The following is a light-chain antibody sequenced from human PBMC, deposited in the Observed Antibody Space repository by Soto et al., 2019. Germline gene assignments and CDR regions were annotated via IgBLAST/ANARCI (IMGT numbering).Light chain of an antibody. CDR1: SSNIGAGYD. CDR3: QSYDSSLNGVV. V-gene: IGLV1-40*01. CDR2: ANS. J-gene: IGLJ2*01. Sequence: QSVLTQPPSVSGAPGQRVTISCTGNSSNIGAGYDVHWYQQLPGTAPKLLMYANSNRPSGVPDRFSGSKSGTSASLAITGLQAEDEADYYCQSYDSSLNGVVFGGGTKLTVL.